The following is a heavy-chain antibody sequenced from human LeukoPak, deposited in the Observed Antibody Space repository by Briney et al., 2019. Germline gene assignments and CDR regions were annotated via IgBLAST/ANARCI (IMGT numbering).Heavy chain of an antibody. D-gene: IGHD6-13*01. J-gene: IGHJ3*02. CDR3: VTAAGASDAFDI. CDR2: IWYGGSNK. Sequence: GGSLRLSCAASGFTFSSYGMHWVRQAPGKGLEWVAVIWYGGSNKYYADSVKGRFTISRDNSKNTLYLQMNSLRAEDTAVYYCVTAAGASDAFDIWGQGTMVTVSS. CDR1: GFTFSSYG. V-gene: IGHV3-33*08.